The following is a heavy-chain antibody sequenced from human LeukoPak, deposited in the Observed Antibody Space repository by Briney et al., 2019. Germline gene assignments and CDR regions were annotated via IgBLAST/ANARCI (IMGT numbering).Heavy chain of an antibody. D-gene: IGHD2-15*01. J-gene: IGHJ4*02. V-gene: IGHV3-33*06. CDR1: GFTFSSYG. CDR2: IWYDGSNK. Sequence: PGRSLRLSCAASGFTFSSYGMHWVRQAPGKGLEWVAVIWYDGSNKYYADSVKGRFTISRDNSKNTLYLQMNSPRAEDTAVYYCAKGASGGTNYYFDYWGQGTLVTVSS. CDR3: AKGASGGTNYYFDY.